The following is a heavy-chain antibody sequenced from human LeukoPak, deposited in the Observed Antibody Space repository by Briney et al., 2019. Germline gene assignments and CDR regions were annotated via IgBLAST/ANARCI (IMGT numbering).Heavy chain of an antibody. V-gene: IGHV3-15*01. CDR3: TTYSRISPGRFWV. Sequence: GGSLRLSCAASEFTFSNAWMSWVRQAPGKGLEWVGRIKSKTDGGTTDYAAPVKGRFTISRDDSKNTLYLQMNSLKTEDTAVYYCTTYSRISPGRFWVWGQGTVVTVSS. CDR1: EFTFSNAW. D-gene: IGHD2-15*01. J-gene: IGHJ3*01. CDR2: IKSKTDGGTT.